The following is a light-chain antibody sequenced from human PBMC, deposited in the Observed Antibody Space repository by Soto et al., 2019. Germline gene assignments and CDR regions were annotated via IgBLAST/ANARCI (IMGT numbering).Light chain of an antibody. CDR2: DDS. J-gene: IGLJ1*01. CDR1: NIGSKS. Sequence: SYELTQPPSVSVAPGQTARITCWGNNIGSKSVHWYQQKPGQAPVLVVYDDSDRPSGIPERFSGSNSGNTATLTISRVEAGDEADYYCQVWDSSSDHRYVFGTGTKLTVL. CDR3: QVWDSSSDHRYV. V-gene: IGLV3-21*02.